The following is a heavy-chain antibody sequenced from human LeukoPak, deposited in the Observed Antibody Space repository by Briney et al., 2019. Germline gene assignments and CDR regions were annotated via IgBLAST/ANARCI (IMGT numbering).Heavy chain of an antibody. Sequence: SETLSLTCTVSGGSISSYYWSWIRQPAGKGLEWIGRLYTSGSTNYNPSLKSRVTMSVDTFKNQFSLKLSSVTAADTAVYYCARDNLLEWSFDFWGQGTLVTVSS. CDR2: LYTSGST. CDR1: GGSISSYY. J-gene: IGHJ4*02. V-gene: IGHV4-4*07. D-gene: IGHD3-3*01. CDR3: ARDNLLEWSFDF.